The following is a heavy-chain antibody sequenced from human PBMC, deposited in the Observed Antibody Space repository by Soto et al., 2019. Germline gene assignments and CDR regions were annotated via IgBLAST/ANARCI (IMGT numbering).Heavy chain of an antibody. V-gene: IGHV5-51*01. D-gene: IGHD1-26*01. CDR3: ARHSRGSYSKFYYYYGMDV. J-gene: IGHJ6*02. Sequence: GESLKISCKGSGYSFTSYWIGWVRQMPGKGLEWMGIIYPGDSDTRYSPSFQGQVTISADKSISTAYLQWSSLKASDTAMYYCARHSRGSYSKFYYYYGMDVWGQGTTVTVSS. CDR2: IYPGDSDT. CDR1: GYSFTSYW.